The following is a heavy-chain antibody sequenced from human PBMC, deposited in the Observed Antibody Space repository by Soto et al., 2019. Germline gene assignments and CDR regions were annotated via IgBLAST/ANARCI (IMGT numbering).Heavy chain of an antibody. CDR2: IYPGDSDT. D-gene: IGHD2-2*01. Sequence: GESLKISCKGSGYAFTNYWIVWVRQIPGKGLEWMGIIYPGDSDTRYSPSFQGQVTISADRSISTAYMELSSLRSEDTAVYYCASLSSTSPRGYYYGMDVWGQGTTVTVSS. J-gene: IGHJ6*02. V-gene: IGHV5-51*01. CDR1: GYAFTNYW. CDR3: ASLSSTSPRGYYYGMDV.